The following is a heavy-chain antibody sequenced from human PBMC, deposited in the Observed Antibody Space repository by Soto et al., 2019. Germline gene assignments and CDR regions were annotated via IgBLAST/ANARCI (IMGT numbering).Heavy chain of an antibody. CDR3: ARFGQFDFWSGFSTSYYYIDV. V-gene: IGHV4-59*08. Sequence: PSETLSLTCTVSGGSINTYYGSWIRQPPGKGLEWIGYIYYSGTTNYNPSLKSRVTMSVDTSKNQFSLQLSSVTAADTAVYYCARFGQFDFWSGFSTSYYYIDVWGKGTMVTVSS. J-gene: IGHJ6*03. D-gene: IGHD3-3*01. CDR2: IYYSGTT. CDR1: GGSINTYY.